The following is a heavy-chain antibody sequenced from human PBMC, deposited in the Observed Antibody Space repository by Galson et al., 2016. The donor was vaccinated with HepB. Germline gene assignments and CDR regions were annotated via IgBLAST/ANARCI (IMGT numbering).Heavy chain of an antibody. CDR3: ARGKSLWTTPWNYGLDV. D-gene: IGHD3-10*01. J-gene: IGHJ6*04. CDR1: GFTFSFYD. CDR2: IGTAPGDT. Sequence: SLRLSCAASGFTFSFYDMHWVRQVTGKGLEWISAIGTAPGDTYYSTSVKGRFTISRENAKNSLFLHMSSLRAGDTVVYYCARGKSLWTTPWNYGLDVWGKGTTVTVSS. V-gene: IGHV3-13*01.